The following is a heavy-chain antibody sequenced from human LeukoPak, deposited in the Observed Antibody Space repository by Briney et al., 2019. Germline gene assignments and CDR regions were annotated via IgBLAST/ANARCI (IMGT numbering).Heavy chain of an antibody. V-gene: IGHV1-46*01. D-gene: IGHD4-17*01. CDR1: GYTFTSYY. CDR3: ARDISAYGDYPLY. Sequence: ASVKVSCKASGYTFTSYYMHWVRQAPGQGLEWMGIINSSGGSTSYAQKFQGRVTMTGDASTSTVYMELSSLRSEDTAVYYCARDISAYGDYPLYWGQGTLVTVSS. CDR2: INSSGGST. J-gene: IGHJ4*02.